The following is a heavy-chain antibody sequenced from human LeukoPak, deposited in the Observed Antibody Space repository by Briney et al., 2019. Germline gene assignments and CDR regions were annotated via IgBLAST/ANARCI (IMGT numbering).Heavy chain of an antibody. CDR2: IIPILGIA. J-gene: IGHJ4*02. Sequence: SVKVSCKASGGTFSSYAISWVRQAPGQGLEWMGRIIPILGIANYAQKFQGRVTITADKSTGTAYMELSSLRSEDTAVYYCAPQGGAAAGTDYWGQGTLVTVSS. V-gene: IGHV1-69*04. CDR3: APQGGAAAGTDY. CDR1: GGTFSSYA. D-gene: IGHD6-13*01.